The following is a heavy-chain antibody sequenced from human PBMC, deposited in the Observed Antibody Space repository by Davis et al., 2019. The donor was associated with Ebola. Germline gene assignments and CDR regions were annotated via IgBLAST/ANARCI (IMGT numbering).Heavy chain of an antibody. D-gene: IGHD1-1*01. Sequence: GESLKISCAASGFTVNTNDMTWVRQAPGKGLEWVSVIHTGGSIYYADSVKDRFTISSDSSDNTVSLQMNGLRADDTAMYYCARAQFPTTSDHWGQGTLVTVSS. CDR3: ARAQFPTTSDH. J-gene: IGHJ4*02. CDR2: IHTGGSI. V-gene: IGHV3-66*01. CDR1: GFTVNTND.